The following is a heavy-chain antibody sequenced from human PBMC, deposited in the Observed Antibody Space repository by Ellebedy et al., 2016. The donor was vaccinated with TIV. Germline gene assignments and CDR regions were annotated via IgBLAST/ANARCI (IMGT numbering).Heavy chain of an antibody. CDR2: IYYSGST. CDR3: ARDGDRPYSSSWANWFDP. V-gene: IGHV4-59*01. Sequence: SETLSLXCTVSGGSISSYYWSWIRQPPGKGLEWIGYIYYSGSTNYNPSLKSRVTISVDTSKNQFSLKLSSVTAADTAVYYCARDGDRPYSSSWANWFDPWGQGTLVTVSS. D-gene: IGHD6-13*01. J-gene: IGHJ5*02. CDR1: GGSISSYY.